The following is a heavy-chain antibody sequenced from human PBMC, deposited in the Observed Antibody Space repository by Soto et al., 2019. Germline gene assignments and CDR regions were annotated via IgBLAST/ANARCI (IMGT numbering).Heavy chain of an antibody. J-gene: IGHJ6*03. CDR3: ARGLNDFHLYYMDV. V-gene: IGHV3-53*04. D-gene: IGHD3-3*01. CDR2: IYSGGST. CDR1: GFTVSSNY. Sequence: QLGGSLRLSCAASGFTVSSNYMSWVRQAPGKGLEWVSVIYSGGSTYYADSVKGRFTISRHNSKNTLYLQMNSLRAEDTAVYYCARGLNDFHLYYMDVWGKGTTVTVSS.